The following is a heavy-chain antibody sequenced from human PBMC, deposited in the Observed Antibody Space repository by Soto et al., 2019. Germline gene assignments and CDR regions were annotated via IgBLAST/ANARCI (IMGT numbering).Heavy chain of an antibody. V-gene: IGHV1-46*03. CDR2: INPSGGST. Sequence: ASVKVSCKASGYTFTSYYMHCVRQAPGQGLEWMGIINPSGGSTSYAQKFQGRVTMTRDTSTSTVYMELSSLRSEDTAVYYCARESHCSSTSCSGFEPWGQGTLVTVSS. D-gene: IGHD2-2*01. CDR3: ARESHCSSTSCSGFEP. J-gene: IGHJ5*02. CDR1: GYTFTSYY.